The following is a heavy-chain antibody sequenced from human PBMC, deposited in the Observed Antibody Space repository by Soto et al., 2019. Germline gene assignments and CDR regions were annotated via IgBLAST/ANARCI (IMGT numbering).Heavy chain of an antibody. CDR2: MNPNSGNT. V-gene: IGHV1-8*01. J-gene: IGHJ6*02. CDR3: ASNTIFRYYYGMDV. Sequence: QVQLVQSGAEVKKPGASVKVSCKASGYTFTSYDINWVRQASGQGLAWMGWMNPNSGNTGYAQKFQGRVTMTRNTYISTAYMELSSLRSEDTAVYYCASNTIFRYYYGMDVWGQGTTVTVSS. CDR1: GYTFTSYD. D-gene: IGHD3-3*01.